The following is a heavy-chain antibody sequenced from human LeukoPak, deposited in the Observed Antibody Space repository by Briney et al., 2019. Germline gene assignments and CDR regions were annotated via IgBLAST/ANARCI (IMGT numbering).Heavy chain of an antibody. J-gene: IGHJ6*03. Sequence: SVKVSCKASGGTFSSYAISWVRQAPGQGLEWMGGIIPIFGTANYAQKFQGRVTITTDESTSTAYMELSSLRSEDTAVYYCARTEYSSSSHYYYYYYMDVWGKGTTVTVSS. V-gene: IGHV1-69*05. CDR2: IIPIFGTA. CDR3: ARTEYSSSSHYYYYYYMDV. CDR1: GGTFSSYA. D-gene: IGHD6-6*01.